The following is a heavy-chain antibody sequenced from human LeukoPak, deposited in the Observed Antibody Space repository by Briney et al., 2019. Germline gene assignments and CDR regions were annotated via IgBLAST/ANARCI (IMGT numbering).Heavy chain of an antibody. CDR3: ARGHGSGTYYPDY. J-gene: IGHJ4*02. CDR2: ISGSGGST. Sequence: GGSLRLSCAASGFTFSSYAMSWVRQTPGKGLEWVSGISGSGGSTYYADSVKGRFTISRDNSKNTLYLQMNSLRAEDTAVYFCARGHGSGTYYPDYWGQGTLVTVSS. V-gene: IGHV3-23*01. D-gene: IGHD3-10*01. CDR1: GFTFSSYA.